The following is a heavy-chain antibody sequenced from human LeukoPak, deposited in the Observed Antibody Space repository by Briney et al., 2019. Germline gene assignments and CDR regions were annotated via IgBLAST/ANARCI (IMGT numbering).Heavy chain of an antibody. D-gene: IGHD6-13*01. CDR1: GFTFSSYG. Sequence: GGSLRLSCAASGFTFSSYGMHWVRQAPGKGLEWVAVISYDGSNKYYADSVKGRFTISRDNSKSTLYLQMNSLRAEDTAVYYCAKDRRALYSIAAAGTFDYWGQGTLVTVSS. CDR2: ISYDGSNK. CDR3: AKDRRALYSIAAAGTFDY. J-gene: IGHJ4*02. V-gene: IGHV3-30*18.